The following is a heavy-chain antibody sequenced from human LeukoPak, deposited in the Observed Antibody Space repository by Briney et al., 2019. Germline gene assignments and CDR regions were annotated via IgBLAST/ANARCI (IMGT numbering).Heavy chain of an antibody. CDR3: ARDGHSSSSGPVDY. J-gene: IGHJ4*02. D-gene: IGHD6-6*01. CDR1: GFTFSSYS. CDR2: ISSSSSTI. Sequence: GVLRLSCAASGFTFSSYSMNWVRQAPGKGLEWVSYISSSSSTIYYADSVKGRFTISRDNAKNSLYLQMNSLRAEDTAVYYCARDGHSSSSGPVDYWGQGTLVTVSS. V-gene: IGHV3-48*01.